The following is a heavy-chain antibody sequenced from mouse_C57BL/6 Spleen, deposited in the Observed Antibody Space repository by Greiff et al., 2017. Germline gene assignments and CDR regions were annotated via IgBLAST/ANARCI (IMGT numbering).Heavy chain of an antibody. CDR1: GYTFTSYD. Sequence: QVQLQQSGPELVKPGASVKLSCKASGYTFTSYDINWVKQRPGQGLEWIGWIYPRDGSTKYNEKFKGKATLTVDTSSSTAYMERHSLTSEDSAVYFCARSYYGSSYYAMDYWGQGTSVTVSS. J-gene: IGHJ4*01. CDR3: ARSYYGSSYYAMDY. D-gene: IGHD1-1*01. V-gene: IGHV1-85*01. CDR2: IYPRDGST.